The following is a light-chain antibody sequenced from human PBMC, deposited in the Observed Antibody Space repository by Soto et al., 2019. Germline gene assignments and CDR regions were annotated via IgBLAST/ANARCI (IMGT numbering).Light chain of an antibody. CDR3: LLDYAYFWA. CDR1: QGIISA. Sequence: AIQLTQSPSSLSASVGDRVTITCRSSQGIISALGWYQQKPGKVPKLLIYAASTLQSGVPSRFSGSGFGTDFTLTISSLQPEDFATYYCLLDYAYFWAFGQGTKVDI. CDR2: AAS. V-gene: IGKV1-6*01. J-gene: IGKJ1*01.